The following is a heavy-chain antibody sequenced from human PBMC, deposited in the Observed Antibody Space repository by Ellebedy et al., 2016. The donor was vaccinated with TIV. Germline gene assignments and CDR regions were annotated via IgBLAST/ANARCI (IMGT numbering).Heavy chain of an antibody. CDR1: GVTFSSFA. CDR2: IRPILGMT. Sequence: SVKVSCKASGVTFSSFAISWVRQAPGQGLEWMGRIRPILGMTNYAPKFQGRITITADRSTTTAYMELSSLKSDDTAMYYCARDPHLDSGHSFDYWGQGTLVTVSS. D-gene: IGHD2-15*01. J-gene: IGHJ4*02. CDR3: ARDPHLDSGHSFDY. V-gene: IGHV1-69*04.